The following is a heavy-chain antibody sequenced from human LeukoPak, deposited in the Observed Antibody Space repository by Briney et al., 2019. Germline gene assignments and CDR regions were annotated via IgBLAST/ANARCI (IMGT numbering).Heavy chain of an antibody. Sequence: GESLKISCKGSGYSFTSYWIGWVRQMPGKGLEWMGIIYPDDSDTTYSPSFQGQVTISADESISTAYLQWSSLKASDTARYYCARHGHSSGSSYWGQGTLVTVSS. CDR2: IYPDDSDT. D-gene: IGHD6-19*01. V-gene: IGHV5-51*01. CDR1: GYSFTSYW. CDR3: ARHGHSSGSSY. J-gene: IGHJ4*02.